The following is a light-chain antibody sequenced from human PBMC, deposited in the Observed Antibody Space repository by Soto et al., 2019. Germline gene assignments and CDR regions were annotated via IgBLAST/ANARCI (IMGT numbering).Light chain of an antibody. Sequence: AIQMTQSPSSLSASVGDRVTITCRASQGIRNDLGWYQQKPGKAPKLLIYAAASLESGVPSRFSGSGSGTDFTLTISSLQPEDFATYYCLQDYNYPYTFGQGTKLEIK. V-gene: IGKV1-6*01. CDR3: LQDYNYPYT. J-gene: IGKJ2*01. CDR1: QGIRND. CDR2: AAA.